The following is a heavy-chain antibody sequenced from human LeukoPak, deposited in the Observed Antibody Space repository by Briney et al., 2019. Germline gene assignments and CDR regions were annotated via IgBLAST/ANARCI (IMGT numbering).Heavy chain of an antibody. Sequence: SETLSLTCTVSGGSISSYYWSWIRQPPGKGLEWIGYIYYSGNTNYNPSLKSRVTISVDTFKNQFSLKLSSVTAADTAVYYCARSGADDILTDDPYYYYYYGMDVWGKGTTVTVSS. V-gene: IGHV4-59*01. D-gene: IGHD3-9*01. CDR1: GGSISSYY. CDR2: IYYSGNT. CDR3: ARSGADDILTDDPYYYYYYGMDV. J-gene: IGHJ6*04.